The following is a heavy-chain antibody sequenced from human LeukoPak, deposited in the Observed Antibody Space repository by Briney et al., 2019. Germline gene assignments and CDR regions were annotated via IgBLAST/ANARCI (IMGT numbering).Heavy chain of an antibody. CDR3: TTHGTGYYGIDV. CDR1: GFTSSNAW. D-gene: IGHD3-10*01. Sequence: GGSLRLSCAASGFTSSNAWMSWVRQAPGKGLEWVGRIKNNGDGGTTDYAAPVKGRFTISRDDSKDTLFLQMNSLKTEDTGVYYCTTHGTGYYGIDVWGKGTTVTVSS. CDR2: IKNNGDGGTT. J-gene: IGHJ6*04. V-gene: IGHV3-15*01.